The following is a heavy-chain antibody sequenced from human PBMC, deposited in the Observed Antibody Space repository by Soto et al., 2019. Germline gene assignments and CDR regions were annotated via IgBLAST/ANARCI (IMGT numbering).Heavy chain of an antibody. CDR1: GFTFSDYY. CDR3: ARGRPLDL. CDR2: ISSGSGYI. V-gene: IGHV3-21*01. Sequence: GGSLRLSCAASGFTFSDYYMNWVRQAPGTGLEWVSSISSGSGYIYYADSVKGRFTISRDNAKNSLFLQINSLRAEDTAVYYCARGRPLDLWGQGALVTVS. J-gene: IGHJ5*02.